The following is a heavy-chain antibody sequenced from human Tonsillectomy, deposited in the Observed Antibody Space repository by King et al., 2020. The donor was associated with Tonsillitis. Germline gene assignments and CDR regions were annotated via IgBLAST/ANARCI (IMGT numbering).Heavy chain of an antibody. J-gene: IGHJ4*02. Sequence: QLVQSGGGVVQPGRSLRLSCAASGFIFSSYGMQWVRQAPGKGLEWVAVIWYDGSNKYYADSVKGRFTISRDNSKSTLYLQMNSLRAEDTAVYYCVGDNCGDGYASVFDYWGQGTLVTVSS. CDR3: VGDNCGDGYASVFDY. D-gene: IGHD5-24*01. CDR1: GFIFSSYG. CDR2: IWYDGSNK. V-gene: IGHV3-33*01.